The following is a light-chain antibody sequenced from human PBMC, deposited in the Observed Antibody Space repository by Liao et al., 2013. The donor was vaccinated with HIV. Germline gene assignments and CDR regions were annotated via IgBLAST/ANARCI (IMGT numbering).Light chain of an antibody. CDR3: QVWDSHHDHVGAV. CDR2: YDR. J-gene: IGLJ3*02. Sequence: SYVLTQPPSVSVAPGKTARITCGGNNIGSKSVHWYQQKPGQAPVLVIYYDRDPPSGIPERFSGSNPGITATLTISRVEAGDEADYYCQVWDSHHDHVGAVFGGGTKLTVL. CDR1: NIGSKS. V-gene: IGLV3-21*01.